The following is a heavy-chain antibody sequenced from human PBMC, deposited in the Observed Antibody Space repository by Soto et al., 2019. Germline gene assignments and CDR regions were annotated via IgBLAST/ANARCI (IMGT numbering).Heavy chain of an antibody. CDR3: ARESRITMVRGVIINHYGMDL. V-gene: IGHV1-69*13. J-gene: IGHJ6*02. D-gene: IGHD3-10*01. CDR1: GGTFSSYA. Sequence: ASVKVSCKASGGTFSSYAISWVRQAPGQGLEWMGGIIPIFGTANYAQKFQGRVTITADESTSTAYMELSSLRSEDTAVYYCARESRITMVRGVIINHYGMDLWGQGTTGTVSS. CDR2: IIPIFGTA.